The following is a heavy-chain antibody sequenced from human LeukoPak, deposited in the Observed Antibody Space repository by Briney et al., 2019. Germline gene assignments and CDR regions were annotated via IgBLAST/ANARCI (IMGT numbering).Heavy chain of an antibody. CDR3: ARDTYVYGSGNYRLDY. CDR1: GGSFSGYY. CDR2: IHISGST. V-gene: IGHV4-4*07. D-gene: IGHD3-10*01. Sequence: SETLSLTCAVYGGSFSGYYWSWIRQPAGKGLEWIGRIHISGSTNYNPSLKSRVTMSVDTSKNQFSLKLSSVTAADTAVYYCARDTYVYGSGNYRLDYWGQGTLVTVSS. J-gene: IGHJ4*02.